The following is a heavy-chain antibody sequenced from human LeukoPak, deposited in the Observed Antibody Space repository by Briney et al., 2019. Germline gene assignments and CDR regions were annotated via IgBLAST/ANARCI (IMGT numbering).Heavy chain of an antibody. V-gene: IGHV1-24*01. CDR3: ATPDRVAVAGTSAFDI. Sequence: GASVKVSCKVSGYTLTELSMYWVRQAPGKGLEWMGGSDPEDGETIYAQKFQGRVTMTEDTSTDTAYMELSSLRSEDTAVYYCATPDRVAVAGTSAFDIWGQGTMVTVSS. CDR2: SDPEDGET. J-gene: IGHJ3*02. CDR1: GYTLTELS. D-gene: IGHD6-19*01.